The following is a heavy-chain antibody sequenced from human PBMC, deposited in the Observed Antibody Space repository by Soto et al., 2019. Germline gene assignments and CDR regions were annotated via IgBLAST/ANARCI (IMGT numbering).Heavy chain of an antibody. D-gene: IGHD1-20*01. V-gene: IGHV4-34*01. J-gene: IGHJ4*02. CDR1: GGSFSGYY. CDR3: ARSAFSNWNFDH. CDR2: INHSGST. Sequence: SETLSLTCAVYGGSFSGYYWSWIRQPPGKGLEWIGEINHSGSTNYNPSLKSRVTISVDTSKNQFSLKLSSVTAADTAVYYCARSAFSNWNFDHWGPGTLVTVSS.